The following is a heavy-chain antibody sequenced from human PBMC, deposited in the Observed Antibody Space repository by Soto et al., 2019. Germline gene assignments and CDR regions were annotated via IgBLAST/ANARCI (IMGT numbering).Heavy chain of an antibody. CDR2: ISYDGSNK. D-gene: IGHD6-19*01. CDR3: AVTAIAVAH. J-gene: IGHJ4*02. CDR1: GFTFSSYG. V-gene: IGHV3-30*03. Sequence: QVQLVESGGGVVQPGRSLRLSCAASGFTFSSYGMHWVRQAPGKGLEWVAVISYDGSNKYYADSVKGRFTISRDNSKNTLYLQMNSLRAEDTAVYYCAVTAIAVAHWGQGTLVTVSS.